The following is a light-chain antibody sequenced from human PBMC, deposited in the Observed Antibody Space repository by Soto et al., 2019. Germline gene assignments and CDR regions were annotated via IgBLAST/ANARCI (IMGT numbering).Light chain of an antibody. J-gene: IGKJ2*01. CDR1: QRVSSSY. Sequence: EIVLTQSPGTLSLSPGERATLSCRASQRVSSSYLAWYQQKPGQAPRLLIFGASTRATDIPDRFSGSGSGTDFTLTISRLEPEDFAVYYCQQYDSSSYTFGQGTKLQI. V-gene: IGKV3-20*01. CDR3: QQYDSSSYT. CDR2: GAS.